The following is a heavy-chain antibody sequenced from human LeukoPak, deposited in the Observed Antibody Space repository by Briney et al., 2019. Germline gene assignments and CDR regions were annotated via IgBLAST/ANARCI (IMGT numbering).Heavy chain of an antibody. J-gene: IGHJ4*02. CDR3: AANGGPFDF. Sequence: GGSLRLSCAASGFTFRSYWMSWVRQAPGKGLEFVANIKQEGSEKYYVDSVRGRFTISRDNAKNSLYLQMNGLRAEDTAVYYCAANGGPFDFWGQGTPVTVSA. V-gene: IGHV3-7*05. CDR2: IKQEGSEK. D-gene: IGHD4-23*01. CDR1: GFTFRSYW.